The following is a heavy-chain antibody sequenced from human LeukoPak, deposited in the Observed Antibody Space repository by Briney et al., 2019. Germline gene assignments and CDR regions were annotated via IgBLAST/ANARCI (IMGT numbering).Heavy chain of an antibody. V-gene: IGHV3-64*01. Sequence: PAGSLRLSCAASGFTFSEYNMHWVRQAPGKGLEYVSTISTNGVSSYYANSVKGRFTISRDDPKNTLDLQMGSLRPEDMAVYYCARGFRYYGSGIDYWGQGTLVTVSS. CDR3: ARGFRYYGSGIDY. D-gene: IGHD3-10*01. J-gene: IGHJ4*02. CDR2: ISTNGVSS. CDR1: GFTFSEYN.